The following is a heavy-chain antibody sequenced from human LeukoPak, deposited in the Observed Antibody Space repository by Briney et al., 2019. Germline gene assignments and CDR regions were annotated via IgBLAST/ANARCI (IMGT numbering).Heavy chain of an antibody. D-gene: IGHD6-13*01. CDR2: ISSSGSTI. Sequence: SGGSLRLSCAASGFTFSSYEMNWVRQAPGKGLEWVSYISSSGSTIYYADSVKGRFTISRDNAKNSLYLQMNSLRAEDTAVYYCARDGGSSWYGYYYYYMDVWGKGTTVTISS. CDR1: GFTFSSYE. J-gene: IGHJ6*03. CDR3: ARDGGSSWYGYYYYYMDV. V-gene: IGHV3-48*03.